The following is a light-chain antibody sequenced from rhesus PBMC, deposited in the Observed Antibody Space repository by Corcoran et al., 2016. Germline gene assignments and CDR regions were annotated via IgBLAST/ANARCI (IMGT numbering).Light chain of an antibody. CDR3: QQRNSYPFS. Sequence: DIQLTQSPSSLSASVGDRVTITCRASQGISNYLAWYQQKSGKAPNLLIYDASNLQSGVPSRFAGIGYGTEFTLTITSLQPEDFATYYCQQRNSYPFSFGQGTKVDIK. CDR2: DAS. J-gene: IGKJ2*01. V-gene: IGKV1-38*01. CDR1: QGISNY.